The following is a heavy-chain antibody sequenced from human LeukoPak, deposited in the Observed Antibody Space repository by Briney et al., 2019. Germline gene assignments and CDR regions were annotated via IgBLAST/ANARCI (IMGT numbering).Heavy chain of an antibody. CDR3: ARELQLWSRYYYYYMDV. CDR2: IYTSGST. D-gene: IGHD5-18*01. V-gene: IGHV4-61*02. J-gene: IGHJ6*03. Sequence: SETLSLTCTVSGGSISSGSYYWSWIRQPAGKGLEWIGRIYTSGSTNYNPSLKSRVTISVDTSKNQFSLKLSSVTAAGTAVYYCARELQLWSRYYYYYMDVWGKRTTVTVSS. CDR1: GGSISSGSYY.